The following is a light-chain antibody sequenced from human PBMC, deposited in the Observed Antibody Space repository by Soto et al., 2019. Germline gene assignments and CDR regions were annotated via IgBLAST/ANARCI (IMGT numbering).Light chain of an antibody. CDR3: QQYGSSPQT. CDR1: QSVSSSY. Sequence: EIVLTQSPGTLSLSPGERATLSCRASQSVSSSYLAWYQQKPGQAPRLLIYGASSRATGIPDRFSGSGSGTDFTLTISRLEPEDSAVYYCQQYGSSPQTFGQGTKVDIK. J-gene: IGKJ1*01. V-gene: IGKV3-20*01. CDR2: GAS.